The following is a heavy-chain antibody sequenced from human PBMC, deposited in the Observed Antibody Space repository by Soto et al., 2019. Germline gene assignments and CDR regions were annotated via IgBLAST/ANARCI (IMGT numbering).Heavy chain of an antibody. D-gene: IGHD3-9*01. CDR1: DDSINSDKYY. V-gene: IGHV4-39*01. CDR2: IYYRGNA. Sequence: QLQLQESGPGLVKPSETLSLTCSVSDDSINSDKYYWGWIRQPPGKGLEWIGSIYYRGNAYYNPSLQPRVTISLATSRSQCSLKLNSVTAADSAVYFCARLEGLATISYYFDFWGPGALVTVSS. CDR3: ARLEGLATISYYFDF. J-gene: IGHJ4*02.